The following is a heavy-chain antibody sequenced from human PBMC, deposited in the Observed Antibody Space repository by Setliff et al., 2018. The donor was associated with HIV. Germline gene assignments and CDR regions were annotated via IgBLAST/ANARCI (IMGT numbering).Heavy chain of an antibody. CDR2: IYYSETT. V-gene: IGHV4-31*03. Sequence: PSETLSLTCTVSGVSMTSGGYYWSWIRQLPGKGLEWIGYIYYSETTYYNPSLSSRVTISEDSSMNQFSLKLTSVTAADTAVYYCARTRGYCSATSCYALRGPDYWGQGTLVTVSS. CDR3: ARTRGYCSATSCYALRGPDY. D-gene: IGHD2-2*01. J-gene: IGHJ4*02. CDR1: GVSMTSGGYY.